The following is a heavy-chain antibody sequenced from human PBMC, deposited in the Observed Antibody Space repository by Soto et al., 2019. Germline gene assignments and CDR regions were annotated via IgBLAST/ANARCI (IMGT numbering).Heavy chain of an antibody. Sequence: KGLECVAVISYDGSTKYYADSVKGRCNISRDNSKSTLYLQMNSLRAEDMAVYYCAKGGIAFVFHAEDGIRNSVPGSAFLLNRSSDL. CDR2: ISYDGSTK. D-gene: IGHD6-13*01. V-gene: IGHV3-30*18. J-gene: IGHJ2*01. CDR3: AKGGIAFVFHAEDGIRNSVPGSAFLLNRSSDL.